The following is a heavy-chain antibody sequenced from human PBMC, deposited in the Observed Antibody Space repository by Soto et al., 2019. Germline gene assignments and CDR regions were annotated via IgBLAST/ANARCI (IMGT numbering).Heavy chain of an antibody. CDR3: AKVLITMIVVVIPDAFDI. D-gene: IGHD3-22*01. V-gene: IGHV3-23*01. Sequence: VGSLRLSCAASGFTFSSYAMSWVRQAPGKGLEWVSAISGSGGSTYYADSVKGRFTISRDNSKNTLYLQMNSLRAEDTAVYYCAKVLITMIVVVIPDAFDIWGQGTMVTVSS. CDR1: GFTFSSYA. CDR2: ISGSGGST. J-gene: IGHJ3*02.